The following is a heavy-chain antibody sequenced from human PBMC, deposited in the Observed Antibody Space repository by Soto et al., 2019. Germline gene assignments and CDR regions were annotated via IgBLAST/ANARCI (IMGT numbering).Heavy chain of an antibody. CDR1: GGSFSGYY. D-gene: IGHD5-12*01. CDR2: INHSGST. J-gene: IGHJ6*02. Sequence: SETLSLTCAVYGGSFSGYYWSWIRQPPGKGLEWIGEINHSGSTNYNPSLKSRVTISVDTSKNQFSLKLSSVTAADTAVYYCARLRLPSGYGPYGMDVWGQGTTVT. V-gene: IGHV4-34*01. CDR3: ARLRLPSGYGPYGMDV.